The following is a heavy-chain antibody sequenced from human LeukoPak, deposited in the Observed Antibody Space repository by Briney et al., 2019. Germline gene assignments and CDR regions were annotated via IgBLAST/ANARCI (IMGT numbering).Heavy chain of an antibody. Sequence: ASVKVSCKASGYTFTSYGISWVRQAPGQGLEWMGWISAYNGNTNYAQRLQGRVTMTTDTSTSTAYMELRSLRSDDTAVYYCARRSCSGGSCYSPGPTDAFDIWGQGTMVTVSS. CDR3: ARRSCSGGSCYSPGPTDAFDI. J-gene: IGHJ3*02. CDR1: GYTFTSYG. D-gene: IGHD2-15*01. V-gene: IGHV1-18*01. CDR2: ISAYNGNT.